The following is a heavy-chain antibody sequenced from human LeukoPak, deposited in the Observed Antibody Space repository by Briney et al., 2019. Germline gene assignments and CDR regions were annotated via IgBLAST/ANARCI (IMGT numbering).Heavy chain of an antibody. V-gene: IGHV3-30*18. D-gene: IGHD3-10*01. CDR3: AKDSPSGFDY. CDR1: GFTFSHYG. J-gene: IGHJ4*02. Sequence: PGRSLRLSCAASGFTFSHYGMHWVRQAPGKGLEWVAVISNDGSYKDYVNSVKGRFTISRDNSKNTLYLQMNSLTIEDTAMYYCAKDSPSGFDYWGQGILVTVSS. CDR2: ISNDGSYK.